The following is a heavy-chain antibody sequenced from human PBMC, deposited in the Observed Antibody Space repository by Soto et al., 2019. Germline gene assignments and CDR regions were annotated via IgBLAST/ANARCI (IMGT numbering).Heavy chain of an antibody. V-gene: IGHV5-51*01. J-gene: IGHJ3*02. Sequence: GESLKISCKGSGYSFTSYWIGWVRQMPGKGLEWMGIIYPGDSDTRYSPSSQGQVTISADKSISTAYLQWSSLKASDTAMYYCARIGTYYYDSSGYPDAFDIWGQGTMVTVSS. CDR3: ARIGTYYYDSSGYPDAFDI. D-gene: IGHD3-22*01. CDR1: GYSFTSYW. CDR2: IYPGDSDT.